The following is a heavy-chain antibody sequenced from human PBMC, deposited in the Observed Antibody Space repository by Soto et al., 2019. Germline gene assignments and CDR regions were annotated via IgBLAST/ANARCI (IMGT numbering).Heavy chain of an antibody. Sequence: SETLSLTCAVYGGSFSGYYWSWIVQPPGKGLEWIGEINHSGSTNYNPSLKSRVTISVDTSKNQFSLKLSSVTAADTAVYYCARAHTVVTPYFDYWGQGTLVTVSS. D-gene: IGHD2-15*01. CDR2: INHSGST. V-gene: IGHV4-34*01. CDR3: ARAHTVVTPYFDY. CDR1: GGSFSGYY. J-gene: IGHJ4*02.